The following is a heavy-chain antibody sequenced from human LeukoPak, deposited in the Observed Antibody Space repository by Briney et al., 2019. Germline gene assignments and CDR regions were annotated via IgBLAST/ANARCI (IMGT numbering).Heavy chain of an antibody. J-gene: IGHJ4*02. CDR1: GFTFDDYA. V-gene: IGHV3-9*03. D-gene: IGHD3-3*01. CDR3: AKDIGYDFWRGYFDY. Sequence: GGSLRLSCAASGFTFDDYAMHWVRQAPGKGLEWVSGISWNSGSIGYADSVKGRFTISRDNAKNSLYLQMNSLRAEDMALYYCAKDIGYDFWRGYFDYWGQGTLVTVS. CDR2: ISWNSGSI.